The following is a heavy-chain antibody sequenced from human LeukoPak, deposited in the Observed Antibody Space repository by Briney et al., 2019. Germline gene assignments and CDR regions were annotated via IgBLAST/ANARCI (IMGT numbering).Heavy chain of an antibody. CDR1: GYTFTSYA. V-gene: IGHV1-69*06. Sequence: GASVKVSCKASGYTFTSYAMNWVRQAPGQGLEWMGGIIPIFGTANYAQKFQGRVTITADKSTSTAYMELSSLRSEDTAVYYCARDHYYDSSGYYRPGAFDIWGQGTMVTVSS. CDR2: IIPIFGTA. J-gene: IGHJ3*02. CDR3: ARDHYYDSSGYYRPGAFDI. D-gene: IGHD3-22*01.